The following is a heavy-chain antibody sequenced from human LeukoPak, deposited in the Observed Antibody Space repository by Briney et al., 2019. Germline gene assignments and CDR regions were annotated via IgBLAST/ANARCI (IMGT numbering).Heavy chain of an antibody. J-gene: IGHJ4*02. CDR3: ATPPRGITDVDY. V-gene: IGHV3-23*01. D-gene: IGHD3-10*01. Sequence: PGGSLRLSCAASGFTFSTYAMSWVRQAPGKGLEWVSGISSSGGSKTYYADSVKGRFTISRDNSKNTLYLQMNSLRAEDTAVYYCATPPRGITDVDYWGQGTLVTVSS. CDR2: ISSSGGSKT. CDR1: GFTFSTYA.